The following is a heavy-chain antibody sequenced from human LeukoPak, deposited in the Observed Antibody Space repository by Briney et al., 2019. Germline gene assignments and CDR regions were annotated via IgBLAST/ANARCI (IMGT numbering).Heavy chain of an antibody. J-gene: IGHJ6*03. CDR1: GYTFTSYG. Sequence: ASVKVSYKPSGYTFTSYGISWVRQAAGQGLEWMGWISAYSGNTNYAQKLQGSVTMTTDTSTSTAYLELRSLRSDDTAVYYCARGEYYMDVWGKGTTVTVSS. V-gene: IGHV1-18*01. CDR2: ISAYSGNT. CDR3: ARGEYYMDV.